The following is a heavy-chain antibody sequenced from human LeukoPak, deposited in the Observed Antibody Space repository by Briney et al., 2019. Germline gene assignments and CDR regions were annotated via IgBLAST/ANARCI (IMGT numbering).Heavy chain of an antibody. CDR3: ARLIGRPTVTTH. D-gene: IGHD4-17*01. CDR2: MNPNSGNT. CDR1: GYTFTSYD. Sequence: ASVKVSFKASGYTFTSYDINWVRQAAGQGLEWMGWMNPNSGNTGYAQKFQGRVTMTRNTSISTAYMELSSLRSEDTAVYYCARLIGRPTVTTHWGQGTLVTVSS. J-gene: IGHJ4*02. V-gene: IGHV1-8*01.